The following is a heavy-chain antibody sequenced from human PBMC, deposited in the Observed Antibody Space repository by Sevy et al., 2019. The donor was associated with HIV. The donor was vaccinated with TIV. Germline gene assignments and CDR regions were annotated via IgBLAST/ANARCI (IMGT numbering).Heavy chain of an antibody. CDR1: GFSFSNYW. CDR3: ARVGGDCTSTTCYVFEY. CDR2: INGDATAT. V-gene: IGHV3-74*03. J-gene: IGHJ4*02. Sequence: GGSLRLSCAASGFSFSNYWMHWVRQAPGKGLVWVSRINGDATATTYADSVKGRFTISRDNAKNTVYLQMISLRAEDTAVYYCARVGGDCTSTTCYVFEYWGQGTLVTVSS. D-gene: IGHD2-2*01.